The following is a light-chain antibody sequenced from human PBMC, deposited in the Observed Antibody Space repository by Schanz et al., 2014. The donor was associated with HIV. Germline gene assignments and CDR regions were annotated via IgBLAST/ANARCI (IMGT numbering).Light chain of an antibody. CDR1: ALNIGRNS. CDR2: DYH. J-gene: IGLJ1*01. Sequence: QSVLTQPPSVSAAPGQRVTISCSGSALNIGRNSVSWYQQFPGTAPNLLIYDYHERPSEIRDRFSGSKSGQSATLAIIGLQAGDEADYYCGTWDSRMSVGFVFGSGTKLTVL. V-gene: IGLV1-51*01. CDR3: GTWDSRMSVGFV.